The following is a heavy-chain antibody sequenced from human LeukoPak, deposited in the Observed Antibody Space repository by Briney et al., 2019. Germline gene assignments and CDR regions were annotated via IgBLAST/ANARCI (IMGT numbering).Heavy chain of an antibody. CDR2: IGGSGGAI. CDR1: GFTFSSYT. D-gene: IGHD5-12*01. V-gene: IGHV3-23*01. Sequence: GGSLRLSCTASGFTFSSYTMNWVRQAPGKGLEWVACIGGSGGAILYADSVKGRFTISRDNSKSTLYLQMNSLRADDTALYFCAKWMSRIQAFDIWGQGTMVTVS. J-gene: IGHJ3*02. CDR3: AKWMSRIQAFDI.